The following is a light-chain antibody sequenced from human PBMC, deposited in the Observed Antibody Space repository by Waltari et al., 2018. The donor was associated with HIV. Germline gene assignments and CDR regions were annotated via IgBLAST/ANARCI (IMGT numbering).Light chain of an antibody. CDR1: SPNTGSNY. V-gene: IGLV1-47*01. CDR3: ATRDGSLKV. CDR2: RNN. J-gene: IGLJ3*02. Sequence: QSVLPQPTSASGTPGQGVTISCVGDSPNTGSNYVYWYQQRPGTAPKVLIYRNNQRPSGVPDRFSGSKSGASASLTISGLRSADEAVYFCATRDGSLKVFGGGTKLTVL.